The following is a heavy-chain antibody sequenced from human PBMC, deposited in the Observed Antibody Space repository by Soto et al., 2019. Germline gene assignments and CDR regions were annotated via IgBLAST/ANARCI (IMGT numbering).Heavy chain of an antibody. Sequence: EVKLVESWGGLVQPGGSLRLSCAGSGFTFSNYWMNWVRQTPGKGLEWVANIKQDGSAKNYVESVKGRFTISRDNAKNLVYLQTNSLRAEDTAVYYCAGGTGWVHDYWGQGTLVTVSS. V-gene: IGHV3-7*04. CDR1: GFTFSNYW. J-gene: IGHJ4*02. D-gene: IGHD1-1*01. CDR3: AGGTGWVHDY. CDR2: IKQDGSAK.